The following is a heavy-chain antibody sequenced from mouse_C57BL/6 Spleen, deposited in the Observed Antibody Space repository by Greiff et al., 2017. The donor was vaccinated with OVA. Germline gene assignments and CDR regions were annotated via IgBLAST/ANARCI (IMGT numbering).Heavy chain of an antibody. D-gene: IGHD1-1*01. CDR2: IDPSDSET. CDR3: ARTGYYYGSSDWYFDV. Sequence: VQLQQPGAELVRPGSSVKLSCKASGYTFTSYWMHWVKQRPIQGLEWIGNIDPSDSETHYNQKVKDKATLTVDKSSSTAYMQLSSLTSEDSAVYYCARTGYYYGSSDWYFDVWGTGTTVTVSS. CDR1: GYTFTSYW. V-gene: IGHV1-52*01. J-gene: IGHJ1*03.